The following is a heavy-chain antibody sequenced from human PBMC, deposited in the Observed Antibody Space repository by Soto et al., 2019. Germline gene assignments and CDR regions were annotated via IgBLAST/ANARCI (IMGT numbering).Heavy chain of an antibody. CDR3: AREYPPYYYDSSGPRGAFDI. D-gene: IGHD3-22*01. CDR1: GYTFTSYY. V-gene: IGHV1-46*01. CDR2: INPSGGST. J-gene: IGHJ3*02. Sequence: GESLKISCKASGYTFTSYYMHWVRQAPGQGLEWMGIINPSGGSTSYAQKFQGRVTMTRDTSTSTVYMELSSLRSEDTAVYYCAREYPPYYYDSSGPRGAFDIWGQGTMVTVSS.